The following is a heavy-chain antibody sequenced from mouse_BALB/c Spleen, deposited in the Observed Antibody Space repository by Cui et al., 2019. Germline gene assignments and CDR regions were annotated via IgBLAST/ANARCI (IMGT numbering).Heavy chain of an antibody. Sequence: QVQLQQPGAELVKTGASVKLSCKASGYTFTSYWMHWVKQRPGLGLEWIGRIDPNSGGTKYNEKFKSKATLTVDKPSITAYMQLSSLTSEDSAVYYCARYDYYGSSYFYYWGQGTTLTVSS. CDR2: IDPNSGGT. D-gene: IGHD1-1*01. CDR1: GYTFTSYW. CDR3: ARYDYYGSSYFYY. V-gene: IGHV1-72*01. J-gene: IGHJ2*01.